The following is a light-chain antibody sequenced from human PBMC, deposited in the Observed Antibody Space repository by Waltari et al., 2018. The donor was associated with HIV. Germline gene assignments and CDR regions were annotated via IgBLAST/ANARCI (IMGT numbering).Light chain of an antibody. CDR2: GAF. CDR1: QSISTN. J-gene: IGKJ3*01. V-gene: IGKV3-15*01. Sequence: EIVMTQSPATLSVSPGERATLSCRASQSISTNLAWYQQKPGQAPRLLIFGAFTRATGIPARFSGSGSGTEFTLTINSLQSEDFAVYYCQQYNNWPPTYTFGPGTKVDIK. CDR3: QQYNNWPPTYT.